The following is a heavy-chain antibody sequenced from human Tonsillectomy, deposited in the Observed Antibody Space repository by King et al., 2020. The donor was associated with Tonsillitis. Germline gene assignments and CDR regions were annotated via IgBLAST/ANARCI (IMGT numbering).Heavy chain of an antibody. CDR2: ISYDGGNK. CDR1: GFTFNTYA. J-gene: IGHJ4*02. D-gene: IGHD2-21*01. Sequence: VQLVESGGGVVQPGRSLRLSCAASGFTFNTYAMCWVRQAPGKGLEWVAVISYDGGNKHYADSVKGRFTISRDNSKNALYLQMNSLRPEDTAMYYCATRSPIGRCGRDYCYVWDYWGQGTLVTVSS. CDR3: ATRSPIGRCGRDYCYVWDY. V-gene: IGHV3-30*01.